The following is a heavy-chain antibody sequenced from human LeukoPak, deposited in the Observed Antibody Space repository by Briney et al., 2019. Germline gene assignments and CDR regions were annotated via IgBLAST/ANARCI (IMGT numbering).Heavy chain of an antibody. CDR1: GGTFSSYA. CDR3: ARAPLVVPAALSSIINWFDP. CDR2: IIPIFGTA. V-gene: IGHV1-69*05. J-gene: IGHJ5*02. D-gene: IGHD2-2*01. Sequence: ASVKVSCKASGGTFSSYAISWVRQAPGQGLEWMGRIIPIFGTANYAQKFQGRVTITTDESTSTAYVELSSLRSEDTAVYYCARAPLVVPAALSSIINWFDPWGQGTLVTVSS.